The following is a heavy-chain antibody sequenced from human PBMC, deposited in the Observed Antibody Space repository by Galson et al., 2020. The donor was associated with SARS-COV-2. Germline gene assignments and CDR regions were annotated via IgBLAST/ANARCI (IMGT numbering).Heavy chain of an antibody. Sequence: SETLSLTCTASGGSISSSIYFWGWLRPPPGQGLQCIGNTYDSGSTYYDPSLKSRLTISVDTSTNQFALKLSSVTAADTAVYYCARHGRGELLVSFVYWGQGIWVTVSS. J-gene: IGHJ4*02. CDR3: ARHGRGELLVSFVY. V-gene: IGHV4-39*01. CDR2: TYDSGST. CDR1: GGSISSSIYF. D-gene: IGHD1-26*01.